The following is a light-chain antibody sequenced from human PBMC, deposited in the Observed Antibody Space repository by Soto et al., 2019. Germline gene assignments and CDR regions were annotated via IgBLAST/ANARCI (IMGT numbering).Light chain of an antibody. CDR2: AAS. J-gene: IGKJ5*01. V-gene: IGKV1-39*01. Sequence: DIQMTQSPSSLSAFVGDRISITCRASQSVSSDLNWYQQKPGKAPRLRIYAASHLQTGVQSRFRGTGSATHFTLTISSLQPEEFATYDCQQSYRAVTFGQGTRLEIK. CDR1: QSVSSD. CDR3: QQSYRAVT.